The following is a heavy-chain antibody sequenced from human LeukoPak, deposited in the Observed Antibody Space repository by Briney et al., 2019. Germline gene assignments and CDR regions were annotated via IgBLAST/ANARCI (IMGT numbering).Heavy chain of an antibody. CDR2: INPSGGST. D-gene: IGHD5-18*01. J-gene: IGHJ4*02. Sequence: ASVKVSCKASGYTFTSYYMHWVRQAPGQGLEWMGIINPSGGSTSYAQKFQGRVTMTRDTSTSTVYMELNSLRSEDPAVYYCAREIQLWPHTVDYWGQGTLVTVSS. CDR1: GYTFTSYY. CDR3: AREIQLWPHTVDY. V-gene: IGHV1-46*01.